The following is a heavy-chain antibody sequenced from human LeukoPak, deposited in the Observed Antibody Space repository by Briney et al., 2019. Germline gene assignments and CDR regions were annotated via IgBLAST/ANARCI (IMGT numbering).Heavy chain of an antibody. V-gene: IGHV3-48*02. CDR1: GFTFSNYG. CDR3: ARAMRSGYDY. CDR2: ISSRSDSI. Sequence: PGGSLRLSCAASGFTFSNYGMNWVRQAPGKRLEWVPYISSRSDSIYYADSVKGRFTISRDNAQNSLYLQMNSLRDEDTAVYYCARAMRSGYDYWGQGTLVTVSS. J-gene: IGHJ4*02. D-gene: IGHD5-12*01.